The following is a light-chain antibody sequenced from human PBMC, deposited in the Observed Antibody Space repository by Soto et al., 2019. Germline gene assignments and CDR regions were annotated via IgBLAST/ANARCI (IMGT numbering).Light chain of an antibody. CDR1: QSISSSY. CDR3: QQYGSSPIT. J-gene: IGKJ5*01. Sequence: EVVLTQSPATLSLSPGEGATLSCRVSQSISSSYLSWYQQRPGQAPRLLIYGASTRATGIPARFSGSGRGSGTDFTLTISSLQPEDFAVYFCQQYGSSPITFGQGTRLEIK. V-gene: IGKV3D-7*01. CDR2: GAS.